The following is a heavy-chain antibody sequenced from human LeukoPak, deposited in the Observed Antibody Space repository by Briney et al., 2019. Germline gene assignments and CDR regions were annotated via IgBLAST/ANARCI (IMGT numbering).Heavy chain of an antibody. J-gene: IGHJ4*02. CDR1: GGSISSYY. D-gene: IGHD4-17*01. CDR3: ARFRYGDYRLDY. Sequence: SETLSLTCTVSGGSISSYYWSWIRQPPGKGLEWIGYIYYSGSTNYNPSLKSRVTISVDTSKNQFSLKLSSVTAADTAVYYCARFRYGDYRLDYWGQGILVTVSS. V-gene: IGHV4-59*01. CDR2: IYYSGST.